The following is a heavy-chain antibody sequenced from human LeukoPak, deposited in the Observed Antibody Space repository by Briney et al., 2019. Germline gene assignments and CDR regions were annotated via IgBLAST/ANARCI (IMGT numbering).Heavy chain of an antibody. J-gene: IGHJ3*02. D-gene: IGHD1-1*01. CDR1: GYTFTSYD. CDR3: ARDRGGGTTGTMTYDI. V-gene: IGHV1-8*01. CDR2: MNPNSGNT. Sequence: GASVKVSCKASGYTFTSYDINWVRQATGQGLEWMGWMNPNSGNTGYAQTFQGRVTMTRNTSINTAYMELSSLRSEDTAVYYCARDRGGGTTGTMTYDIWGQGTMVTVSS.